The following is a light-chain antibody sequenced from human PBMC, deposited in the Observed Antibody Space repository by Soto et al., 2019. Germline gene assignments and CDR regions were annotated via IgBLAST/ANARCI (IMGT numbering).Light chain of an antibody. V-gene: IGLV4-69*01. CDR3: QTWGTGYVV. CDR2: LNSDGSH. CDR1: SGHSSYA. Sequence: QLVLTQSPSASASLGASVKLTCTLSSGHSSYAIAWLQQQPEKGPRYLMRLNSDGSHREGDGIPDRFSGSSSGAERYLTISSLQSEDEADYYCQTWGTGYVVFGGGTKVTVL. J-gene: IGLJ2*01.